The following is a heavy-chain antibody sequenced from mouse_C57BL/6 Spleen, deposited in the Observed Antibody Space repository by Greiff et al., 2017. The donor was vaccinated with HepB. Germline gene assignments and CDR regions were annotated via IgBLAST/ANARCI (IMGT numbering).Heavy chain of an antibody. D-gene: IGHD2-2*01. J-gene: IGHJ3*01. Sequence: VQLKQSGPELVKPGASVKISCKASGYSFTGYYMNWVKQSPEKSLEWIGEINPSTGGTTYNQKFKAKATLTVDKSSSTAYMQLKSRTSEDSAVYYCATIYYGYDWFAYWGQGTLVTVSA. CDR3: ATIYYGYDWFAY. CDR2: INPSTGGT. V-gene: IGHV1-42*01. CDR1: GYSFTGYY.